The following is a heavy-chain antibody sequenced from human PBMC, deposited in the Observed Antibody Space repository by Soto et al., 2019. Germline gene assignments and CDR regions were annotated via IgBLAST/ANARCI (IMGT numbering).Heavy chain of an antibody. CDR3: ARDYCISTSCSYYYYYGMDV. CDR2: ISCDSGSI. D-gene: IGHD2-2*01. Sequence: GGSLRLSCGSSGFTFDDYAMHLVRQAPGKGLEWVSGISCDSGSIGYADSVKGRFTISRDNAKNSLYLQMNSLRAEDTAVYYCARDYCISTSCSYYYYYGMDVWGQGTTVTVSS. V-gene: IGHV3-9*01. CDR1: GFTFDDYA. J-gene: IGHJ6*02.